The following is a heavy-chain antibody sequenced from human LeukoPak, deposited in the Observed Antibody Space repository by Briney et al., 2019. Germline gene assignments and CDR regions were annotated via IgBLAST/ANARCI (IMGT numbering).Heavy chain of an antibody. D-gene: IGHD5-18*01. J-gene: IGHJ4*02. CDR3: ARGLVDTAMVNFAY. CDR2: IYHSGST. Sequence: PSGTLSLTCVVSGGSISSSNWWSWVRQPPEKGLAWIGEIYHSGSTNYNPSLKGRVTISVDESKNQFSLKLSSVTAADTAVYYCARGLVDTAMVNFAYWGQGTLVTVSS. CDR1: GGSISSSNW. V-gene: IGHV4-4*02.